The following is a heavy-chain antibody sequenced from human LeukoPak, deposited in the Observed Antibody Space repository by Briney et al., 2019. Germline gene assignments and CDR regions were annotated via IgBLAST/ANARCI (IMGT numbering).Heavy chain of an antibody. J-gene: IGHJ4*02. CDR2: MFYRGST. Sequence: SETLSLTCIVSGVSISTSTHYWAWIRQPPGKGLEWIASMFYRGSTYYNASLRSRVTLSVDTSMNQFSLKLSSVTASDTATFYCVRQGGWGGAASLIEFWGQGTLVTVSS. D-gene: IGHD2-15*01. CDR1: GVSISTSTHY. V-gene: IGHV4-39*01. CDR3: VRQGGWGGAASLIEF.